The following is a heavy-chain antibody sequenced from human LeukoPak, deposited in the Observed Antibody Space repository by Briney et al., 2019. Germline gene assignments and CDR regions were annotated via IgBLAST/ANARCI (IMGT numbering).Heavy chain of an antibody. Sequence: SETLSLTCTVSGGSISSYYWSWIRQPPGKGLEWIGYIYYSGSTNYNPSLKSRVTISVDTSKNQFSLKLSSVTAADTAVYYCARDPFGLTGYYNDYWGQGTLVTVSS. V-gene: IGHV4-59*01. CDR1: GGSISSYY. J-gene: IGHJ4*02. CDR2: IYYSGST. CDR3: ARDPFGLTGYYNDY. D-gene: IGHD3-9*01.